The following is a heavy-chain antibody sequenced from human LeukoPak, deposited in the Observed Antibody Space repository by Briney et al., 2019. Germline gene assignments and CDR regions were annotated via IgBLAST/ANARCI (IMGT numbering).Heavy chain of an antibody. D-gene: IGHD3-22*01. J-gene: IGHJ4*02. CDR3: ARRYYDSSGYYSPDY. V-gene: IGHV1-18*01. CDR1: GYTFTSYG. CDR2: ISAYNGNT. Sequence: GASVKVSCKASGYTFTSYGISWVRQAPGQGLEWMGWISAYNGNTNYAQKLQGRVTMTTDTSTSTAYKELRSLRSDDTAVYYCARRYYDSSGYYSPDYWGQGTLVTVSS.